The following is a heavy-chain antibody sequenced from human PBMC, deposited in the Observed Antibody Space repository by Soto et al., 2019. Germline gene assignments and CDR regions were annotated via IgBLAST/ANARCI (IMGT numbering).Heavy chain of an antibody. J-gene: IGHJ4*02. CDR1: GYTFTSYA. CDR2: INAGNGNT. CDR3: AGSSGYYYVDY. V-gene: IGHV1-3*01. Sequence: QVQLVQSGAEAKKPGASVKVSCKASGYTFTSYAMHWVRQAPGQRLEWMGWINAGNGNTKYSQNFQGRVTITRDTSASTAYLELSSLRAEDTAVYYCAGSSGYYYVDYWGQGTLVTVSS. D-gene: IGHD3-22*01.